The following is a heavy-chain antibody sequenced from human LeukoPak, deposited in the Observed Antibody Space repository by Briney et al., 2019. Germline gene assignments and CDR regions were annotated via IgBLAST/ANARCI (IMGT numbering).Heavy chain of an antibody. Sequence: PGRSLRLSCAASGFTFSSYAMHWVRQAPGKGLEWVAVISYDGSNKYYADSVKGRFTISRDNSKNTLYLQMNSLRAEDTAVYYCASSAPRYFDWLLRGLKSDYWGQGTLVTVSS. J-gene: IGHJ4*02. CDR3: ASSAPRYFDWLLRGLKSDY. CDR2: ISYDGSNK. CDR1: GFTFSSYA. V-gene: IGHV3-30*04. D-gene: IGHD3-9*01.